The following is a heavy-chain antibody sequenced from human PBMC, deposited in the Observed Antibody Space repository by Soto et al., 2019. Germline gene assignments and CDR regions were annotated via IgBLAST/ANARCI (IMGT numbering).Heavy chain of an antibody. J-gene: IGHJ4*02. D-gene: IGHD5-12*01. V-gene: IGHV1-18*01. Sequence: QVQLVQSGAEVKKPGASVKVSCKTSGYTFSNYGINWVRQAPGQGLEWMGWISAYNGNTNFAQKLQGRVSLTTETSSTTAYMELRSLKSDDTAVYYCARDLVPGYTGFSDYWGQGTLVTVSS. CDR1: GYTFSNYG. CDR2: ISAYNGNT. CDR3: ARDLVPGYTGFSDY.